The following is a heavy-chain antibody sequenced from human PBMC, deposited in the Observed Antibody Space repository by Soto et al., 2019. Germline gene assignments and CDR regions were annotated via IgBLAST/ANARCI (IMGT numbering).Heavy chain of an antibody. CDR1: GFTFSGHG. J-gene: IGHJ4*02. CDR3: PKDHDDHTDFCAY. Sequence: QVQLVESGGGVVQPGRSLRLSCAASGFTFSGHGMHWVRQAPGKGPEWVAVISYDGSDKYYTDSVKGRFTISRDNSKNTLYLQMNSLRGEDTAVYYCPKDHDDHTDFCAYWGQGTLVTVSS. CDR2: ISYDGSDK. V-gene: IGHV3-30*18. D-gene: IGHD3-3*01.